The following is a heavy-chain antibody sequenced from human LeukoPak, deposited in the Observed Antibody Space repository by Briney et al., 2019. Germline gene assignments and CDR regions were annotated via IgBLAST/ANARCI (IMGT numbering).Heavy chain of an antibody. CDR3: AKEPPAYYYDSSGYSHGFDY. CDR2: ISGGGGST. CDR1: GFTFTSYS. J-gene: IGHJ4*02. D-gene: IGHD3-22*01. Sequence: PGGSLRLSCAASGFTFTSYSMNWVRQAPGKGLEWVSTISGGGGSTYYADSVKGRFTISRDNSKNTLYLQMNSLRAEDTAVYYCAKEPPAYYYDSSGYSHGFDYWGQGTLVTVSS. V-gene: IGHV3-23*01.